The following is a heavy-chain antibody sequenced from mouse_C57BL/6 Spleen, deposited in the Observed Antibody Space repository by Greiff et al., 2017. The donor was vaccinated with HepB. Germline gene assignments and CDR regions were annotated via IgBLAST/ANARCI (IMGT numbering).Heavy chain of an antibody. CDR1: GYSFTDYN. CDR3: ASSIYYYGSSYSYYAMDY. D-gene: IGHD1-1*01. Sequence: EVQLVESGPELVKPGASVKISCKASGYSFTDYNMNWVKQSNGKSLEWIGVINPNYGTTSYNQKFKGKATLTVDQSSSTAYMQLNSLTSEDSAVYYCASSIYYYGSSYSYYAMDYWGQGTSVTVSS. J-gene: IGHJ4*01. CDR2: INPNYGTT. V-gene: IGHV1-39*01.